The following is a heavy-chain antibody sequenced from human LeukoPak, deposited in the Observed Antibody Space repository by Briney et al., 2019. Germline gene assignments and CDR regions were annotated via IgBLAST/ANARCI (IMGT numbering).Heavy chain of an antibody. CDR2: IYSGGST. Sequence: GGSLRLSCAASGFTVSSNYMSWVRQAPGKGLEWVSVIYSGGSTYYADSVKGRFTISRGNSKNTLYLQMSSLRAEDTAVYYCARGGDIVDNWFDPWGQGTPVTVSS. V-gene: IGHV3-53*01. CDR3: ARGGDIVDNWFDP. CDR1: GFTVSSNY. J-gene: IGHJ5*02. D-gene: IGHD2-15*01.